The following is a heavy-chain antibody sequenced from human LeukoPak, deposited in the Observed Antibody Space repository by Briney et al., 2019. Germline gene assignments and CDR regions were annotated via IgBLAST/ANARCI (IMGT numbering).Heavy chain of an antibody. CDR3: ARKFAAVAGTGFDY. D-gene: IGHD6-19*01. CDR1: GDSISTYY. V-gene: IGHV4-4*07. Sequence: SETLSLTCTVSGDSISTYYWSWIRQPAGGGLEWIGRIYTSGTTNYNPSLKGRVTMSVDTSKNQFSLKLSSVTAADTAVYYCARKFAAVAGTGFDYWGQGTLVTVSS. J-gene: IGHJ4*02. CDR2: IYTSGTT.